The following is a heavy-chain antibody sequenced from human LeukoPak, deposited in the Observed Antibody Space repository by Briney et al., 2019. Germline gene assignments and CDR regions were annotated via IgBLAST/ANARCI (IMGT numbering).Heavy chain of an antibody. Sequence: GGSLRLSCAASGFTFSSYWMSWVRQAPGKGLEWVANIKQDGSEKYYVDSVKGRFTISRDNAKNSLYLQMNSLRAEDTAVYYCAGEAAAGTFGYWGQGTLVTVSS. J-gene: IGHJ4*02. CDR2: IKQDGSEK. V-gene: IGHV3-7*01. D-gene: IGHD6-13*01. CDR1: GFTFSSYW. CDR3: AGEAAAGTFGY.